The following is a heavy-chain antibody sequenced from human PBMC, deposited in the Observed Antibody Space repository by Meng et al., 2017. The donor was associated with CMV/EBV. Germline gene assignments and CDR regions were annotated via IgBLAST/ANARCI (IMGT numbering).Heavy chain of an antibody. D-gene: IGHD1-26*01. J-gene: IGHJ4*02. CDR3: ARGVAESLGWEMGY. CDR1: GFTSNNHW. CDR2: INADGSRI. V-gene: IGHV3-74*01. Sequence: LCDAGGGLVQPGGCLRLSCAASGFTSNNHWMHWVRQAPGKGLMWVSRINADGSRINYADSVKGRFTMSRDDAKNTLYLQMNSLRDEDTAVYYCARGVAESLGWEMGYWGQGTLVTVSS.